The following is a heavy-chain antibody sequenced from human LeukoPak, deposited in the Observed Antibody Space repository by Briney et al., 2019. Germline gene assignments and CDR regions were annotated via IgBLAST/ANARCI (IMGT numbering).Heavy chain of an antibody. D-gene: IGHD4/OR15-4a*01. CDR1: GFTFSSYA. Sequence: YPGGSLRLSCAASGFTFSSYAMTWVRRAPGKGLEWVSSITGSAARTYYADSVKGRFTISRDNSKNTLYLQMSSLRAEDTALYYCAKHYGATSTWFDPWGLGTLVTVSS. V-gene: IGHV3-23*01. CDR2: ITGSAART. J-gene: IGHJ5*02. CDR3: AKHYGATSTWFDP.